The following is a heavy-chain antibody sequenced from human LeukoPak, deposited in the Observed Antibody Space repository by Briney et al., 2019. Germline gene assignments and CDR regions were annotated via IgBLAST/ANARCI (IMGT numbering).Heavy chain of an antibody. D-gene: IGHD4-17*01. Sequence: SETLSLTCTVYGGSFSGYYWSWIRQPPGKGLEWIGEINHSGSTNYNPSLESRVTISVDTSKNQFSLKLSSVTAADTAVYYCARHVTVTSDFDYWGQGTLVTVSS. CDR2: INHSGST. V-gene: IGHV4-34*01. CDR1: GGSFSGYY. CDR3: ARHVTVTSDFDY. J-gene: IGHJ4*02.